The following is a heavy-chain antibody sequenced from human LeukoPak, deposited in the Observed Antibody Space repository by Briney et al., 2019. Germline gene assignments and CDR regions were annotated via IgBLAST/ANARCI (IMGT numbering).Heavy chain of an antibody. CDR3: ARHLSGVTGYTYGRGIDY. CDR1: GFTFSNYD. CDR2: IGTAGDI. Sequence: PGGSLRLSCAASGFTFSNYDMHWVRQATGKGLEWVSGIGTAGDIYYPGSVKGRFTISRENAKNSLYLHMNSLRAEDTAVYYCARHLSGVTGYTYGRGIDYWGQGTLVTVSS. V-gene: IGHV3-13*01. D-gene: IGHD5-18*01. J-gene: IGHJ4*02.